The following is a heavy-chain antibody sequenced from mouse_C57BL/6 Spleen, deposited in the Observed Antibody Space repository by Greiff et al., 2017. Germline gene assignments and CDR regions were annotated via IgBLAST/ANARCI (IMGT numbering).Heavy chain of an antibody. CDR1: GYTFTSSW. CDR3: ARSGDWDYFDY. J-gene: IGHJ2*01. V-gene: IGHV1-64*01. CDR2: IHPNSGST. D-gene: IGHD4-1*01. Sequence: QVQLQQPGAELVKPGASVKLSCKASGYTFTSSWMHWVKQRPGQGLEWIGMIHPNSGSTNYNEKFKSKATLTVDKSSSTAYMQLSSLTSEDSAVYYCARSGDWDYFDYWGQGTTLTVSS.